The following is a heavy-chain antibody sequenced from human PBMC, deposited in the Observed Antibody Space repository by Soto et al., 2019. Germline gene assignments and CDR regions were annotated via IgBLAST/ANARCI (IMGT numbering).Heavy chain of an antibody. Sequence: GGSLRLSCAASGFTFDDYAMHWVRQAPGKGLEWVSGISWNSGSIGYADSVKGRFTISRDNAKNSLYLQMNSLRAEDTALYYCAKDIGDDYGDTFDYWGQGTLVTVSS. D-gene: IGHD4-17*01. CDR1: GFTFDDYA. V-gene: IGHV3-9*01. J-gene: IGHJ4*02. CDR2: ISWNSGSI. CDR3: AKDIGDDYGDTFDY.